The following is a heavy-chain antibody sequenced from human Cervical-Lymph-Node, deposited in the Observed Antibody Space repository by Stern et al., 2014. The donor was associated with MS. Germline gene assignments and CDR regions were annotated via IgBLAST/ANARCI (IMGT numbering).Heavy chain of an antibody. D-gene: IGHD6-13*01. CDR2: INPNTGGA. Sequence: VQLVQSGTEVKKPGASVRVSCEASGFTFTDYYFHWGRQAPGQGLEWMGWINPNTGGANYAQKFQGRVTVTSDTSISTTYMQLSGLRSDDTAVYFCTRGGSWFRPDDYWGQGTLVAVSS. CDR1: GFTFTDYY. V-gene: IGHV1-2*02. CDR3: TRGGSWFRPDDY. J-gene: IGHJ4*02.